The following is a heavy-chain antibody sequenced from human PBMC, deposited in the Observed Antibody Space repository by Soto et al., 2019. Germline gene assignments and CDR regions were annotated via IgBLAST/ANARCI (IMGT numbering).Heavy chain of an antibody. CDR2: INPNSGGT. CDR1: GYTFTGYY. J-gene: IGHJ6*02. D-gene: IGHD6-13*01. CDR3: ATGFFNSWSWGYYYYYGMDV. V-gene: IGHV1-2*02. Sequence: ASVKVSCKASGYTFTGYYMHWVRQAPGQGLEWMGWINPNSGGTNYAQKFQGRVTMTRDTSISTAYMELSRLRSYDTAVYYCATGFFNSWSWGYYYYYGMDVWGQGTTVTVSS.